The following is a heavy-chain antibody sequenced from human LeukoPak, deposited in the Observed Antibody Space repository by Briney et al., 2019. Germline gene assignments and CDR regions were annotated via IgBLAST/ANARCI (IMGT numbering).Heavy chain of an antibody. Sequence: PGGSLRLSCAASGFTFSSYWMSWVRQAPGKGLEWVANIKQDGSEKYYVDSVKGRFTISRDNAKNSLYLQMNSLRAEDTAVYYCARGSPSYDCWSDDHFDYWGQGTLVTVSS. CDR1: GFTFSSYW. CDR3: ARGSPSYDCWSDDHFDY. CDR2: IKQDGSEK. J-gene: IGHJ4*02. V-gene: IGHV3-7*01. D-gene: IGHD3-3*01.